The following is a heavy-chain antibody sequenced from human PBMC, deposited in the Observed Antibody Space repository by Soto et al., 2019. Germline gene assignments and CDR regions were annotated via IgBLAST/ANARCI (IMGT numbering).Heavy chain of an antibody. CDR3: ARVEGGRDYNWFDP. J-gene: IGHJ5*02. D-gene: IGHD2-15*01. CDR1: GGSISSYY. CDR2: IYYSGST. Sequence: SETLSLTCTVSGGSISSYYWSWIRQPPGKGLEWIGYIYYSGSTNYNPSLKSRVTISVDTSKNQFSLKLSSVTAADTAVYYCARVEGGRDYNWFDPWGQGTLVTVSS. V-gene: IGHV4-59*01.